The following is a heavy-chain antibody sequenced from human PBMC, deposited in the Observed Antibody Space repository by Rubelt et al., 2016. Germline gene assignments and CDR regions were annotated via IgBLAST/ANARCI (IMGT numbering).Heavy chain of an antibody. CDR1: SYA. Sequence: SYAMHWVRQAPGKGLEWVAVISYDGSNKHYADSVKGRFTISRDNSKNTLYLQMNSLRAEDTAVYYCARANGMDVWGQGTTVTVSS. J-gene: IGHJ6*02. CDR3: ARANGMDV. CDR2: ISYDGSNK. V-gene: IGHV3-30-3*01.